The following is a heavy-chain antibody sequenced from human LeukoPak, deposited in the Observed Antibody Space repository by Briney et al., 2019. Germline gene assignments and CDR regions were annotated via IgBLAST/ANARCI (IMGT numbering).Heavy chain of an antibody. Sequence: ASVKVSCKASGFTXASYGFTWVRQAPGQGLEWMGWVSAYNGNTNYVQRLQGRVTMTTDTSTSTVYMELRSLRSDDTAVYYCARGGSSSSHGMDVWGQGTTVTVSS. J-gene: IGHJ6*02. CDR3: ARGGSSSSHGMDV. CDR2: VSAYNGNT. CDR1: GFTXASYG. V-gene: IGHV1-18*01. D-gene: IGHD6-6*01.